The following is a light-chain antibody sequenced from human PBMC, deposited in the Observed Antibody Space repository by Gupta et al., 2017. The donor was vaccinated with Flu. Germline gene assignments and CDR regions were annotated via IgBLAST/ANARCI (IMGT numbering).Light chain of an antibody. J-gene: IGKJ2*01. Sequence: SLGESATINCKSSQSVLYSSNNKNYLAWYQQKPGQPPKLLIYWASTRESGVPDRFSGSGSGTDFTLTISSLQAEDVAVYYCQQYYSTPPTFGQGTKLEIK. V-gene: IGKV4-1*01. CDR3: QQYYSTPPT. CDR1: QSVLYSSNNKNY. CDR2: WAS.